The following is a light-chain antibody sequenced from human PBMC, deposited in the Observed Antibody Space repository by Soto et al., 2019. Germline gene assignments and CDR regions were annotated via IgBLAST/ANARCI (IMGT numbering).Light chain of an antibody. J-gene: IGLJ2*01. Sequence: QSALTQPASVSGSPGQSITMSCSGTTSDFGDDKYVSWFQQQPGKGPHLLIYGVNKRPSGVSSRFSGSKSGNTASLTISGLRSEDEADYYCASWDDGLSGVVFAGGTKVTVL. CDR1: TSDFGDDKY. CDR3: ASWDDGLSGVV. V-gene: IGLV2-14*01. CDR2: GVN.